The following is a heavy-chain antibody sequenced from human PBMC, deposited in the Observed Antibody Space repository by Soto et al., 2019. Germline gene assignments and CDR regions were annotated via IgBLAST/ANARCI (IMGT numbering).Heavy chain of an antibody. CDR1: GFTFDDCA. CDR2: ISWNSDTI. J-gene: IGHJ4*02. V-gene: IGHV3-9*01. CDR3: ARDLQSRYSNGWSPYYFDY. D-gene: IGHD6-19*01. Sequence: QPGGSLRLSCAASGFTFDDCAIHWVRQAPGKGLEWVSGISWNSDTIGYADSVKGRFTISRDNAKNSLYLQMNSLRAEDTALYYCARDLQSRYSNGWSPYYFDYWGQGILVTVSS.